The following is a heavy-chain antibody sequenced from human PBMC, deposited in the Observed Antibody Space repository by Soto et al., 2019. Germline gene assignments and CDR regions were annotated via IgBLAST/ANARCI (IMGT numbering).Heavy chain of an antibody. Sequence: GGSLRLSCAASGFSFSRYAIHWVRQAPGKGLEWVAVISKDGSHKYYLDSVKGRFTISRDNSKNILYLQMNSLRDEDTAVYYCARSRSGAVADSFDFWGQGTLVT. V-gene: IGHV3-30*04. CDR1: GFSFSRYA. CDR3: ARSRSGAVADSFDF. CDR2: ISKDGSHK. D-gene: IGHD3-10*01. J-gene: IGHJ4*02.